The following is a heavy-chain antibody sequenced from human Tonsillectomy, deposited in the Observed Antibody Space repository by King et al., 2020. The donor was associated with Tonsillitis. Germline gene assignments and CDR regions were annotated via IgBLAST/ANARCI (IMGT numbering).Heavy chain of an antibody. CDR1: GFTFSSYA. CDR3: AKEGMSRFKIVVVTPSLFDY. V-gene: IGHV3-23*04. CDR2: ISGSGGST. D-gene: IGHD3-22*01. Sequence: VQLVESGGGLVQPGGSLRLSCAASGFTFSSYAMSWVRQAPGKGLEWVSAISGSGGSTYYADSVKGRFTISRDNSKNTLYLQMNSLRAEDTAVYYCAKEGMSRFKIVVVTPSLFDYWGQGTLVPVSS. J-gene: IGHJ4*02.